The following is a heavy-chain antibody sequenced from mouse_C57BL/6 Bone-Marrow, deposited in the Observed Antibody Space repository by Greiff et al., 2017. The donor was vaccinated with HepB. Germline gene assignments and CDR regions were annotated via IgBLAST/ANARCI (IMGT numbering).Heavy chain of an antibody. V-gene: IGHV7-3*01. J-gene: IGHJ3*01. D-gene: IGHD1-1*01. CDR2: IRNKANGYTT. CDR1: GFTFTDYY. Sequence: EVKLVESGGGLVQPGGSLSLSCAASGFTFTDYYMSWVRQPPGKALEWLGFIRNKANGYTTEYSASVKGRFTISRVNSQSILYLQMNALRAEDSATYYCASHYYGSTWFAYWGQGTLVTVSA. CDR3: ASHYYGSTWFAY.